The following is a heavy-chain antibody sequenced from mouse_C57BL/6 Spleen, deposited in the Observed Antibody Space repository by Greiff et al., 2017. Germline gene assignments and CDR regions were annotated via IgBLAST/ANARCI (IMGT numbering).Heavy chain of an antibody. CDR3: ARAGTNAMDY. CDR2: IDPSDNYS. Sequence: VQLQQPGAELVMPRASVKLSCTASGYTFNSYWMHWVQQGPGQGLEWVGGIDPSDNYSNSNQKFKGKSTLTVDKSSRTAYRQHSSMTSEDSAVYYCARAGTNAMDYWGQGTSVTVSS. V-gene: IGHV1-69*01. D-gene: IGHD4-1*01. CDR1: GYTFNSYW. J-gene: IGHJ4*01.